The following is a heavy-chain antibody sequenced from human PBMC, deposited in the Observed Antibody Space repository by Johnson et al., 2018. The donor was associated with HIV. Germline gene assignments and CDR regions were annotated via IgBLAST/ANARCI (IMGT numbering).Heavy chain of an antibody. D-gene: IGHD6-25*01. CDR3: ARAKQRADAFDI. J-gene: IGHJ3*02. V-gene: IGHV3-66*02. CDR2: IYSGGTT. Sequence: VQLVESGGGLVQPGGSLRLSCAASGFTFSSYAMSWVRQAPGKGLEWVSAIYSGGTTYYADSVKGRFTISRDNSKNTLYLQMNSLRAEDTAVYYCARAKQRADAFDIWGQGTMVTVSS. CDR1: GFTFSSYA.